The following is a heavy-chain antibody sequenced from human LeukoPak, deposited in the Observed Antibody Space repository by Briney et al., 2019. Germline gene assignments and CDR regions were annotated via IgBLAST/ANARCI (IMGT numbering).Heavy chain of an antibody. J-gene: IGHJ6*03. Sequence: GGSLRLSCATSGFTFSNYCFNWVRQAPGKGLEWVSSISRSGSHRFYADSLEGRFTISRDNARSSVYLDMNSLRVEDTAVYYCAREPPPDYYMDVWGKGTAVTVSS. V-gene: IGHV3-21*01. CDR3: AREPPPDYYMDV. CDR1: GFTFSNYC. CDR2: ISRSGSHR.